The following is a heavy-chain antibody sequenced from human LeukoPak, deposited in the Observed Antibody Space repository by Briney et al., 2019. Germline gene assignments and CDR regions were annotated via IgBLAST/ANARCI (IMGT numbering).Heavy chain of an antibody. CDR2: IIPIFGTA. Sequence: VASVKVSCKASGGTFSSYAISWVRQAPGQGLERMGGIIPIFGTANYAQKFQGRVTITTDESTSTAYMELSSLRSEDTAVYYCARDCQDYGSGSKWFDPWGQGTLVTVSP. D-gene: IGHD3-10*01. CDR3: ARDCQDYGSGSKWFDP. CDR1: GGTFSSYA. J-gene: IGHJ5*02. V-gene: IGHV1-69*05.